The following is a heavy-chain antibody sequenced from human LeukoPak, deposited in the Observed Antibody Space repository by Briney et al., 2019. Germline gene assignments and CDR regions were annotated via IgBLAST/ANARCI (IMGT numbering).Heavy chain of an antibody. J-gene: IGHJ4*02. D-gene: IGHD6-19*01. Sequence: SETLSLTCTVSGGSMTHHYWSWIRQPPGKGLEWIGYIYYSGSTNYNPSLKSRVTISVDTSKNQFSLKLSSVTAADTAVYYCARQPPGIAVAVDYWGQGTLVTVSS. CDR1: GGSMTHHY. CDR3: ARQPPGIAVAVDY. V-gene: IGHV4-59*08. CDR2: IYYSGST.